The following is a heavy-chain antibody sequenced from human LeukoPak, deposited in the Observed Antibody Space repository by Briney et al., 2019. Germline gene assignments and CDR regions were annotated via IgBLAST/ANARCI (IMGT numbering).Heavy chain of an antibody. CDR3: ARAPGGGFGELLEPGDY. D-gene: IGHD3-10*01. Sequence: GRSLRLSCAASGFTFSSYAMHWVRQAPGKGLEWVAVISYDGSNKYYADSVKGRFTISRDNSKNTLYLQMNSLRAEDTAVYYCARAPGGGFGELLEPGDYWGQGTLVTVSS. J-gene: IGHJ4*02. CDR1: GFTFSSYA. CDR2: ISYDGSNK. V-gene: IGHV3-30*04.